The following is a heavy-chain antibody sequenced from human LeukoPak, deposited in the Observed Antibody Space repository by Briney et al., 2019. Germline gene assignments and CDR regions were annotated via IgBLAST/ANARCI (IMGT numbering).Heavy chain of an antibody. V-gene: IGHV4-30-4*08. CDR2: IYYSGST. Sequence: SQTLSLTCTVSGGSISSGDYYWSWIRQPPGKGLEWIGYIYYSGSTYHNPSLKSRVTISVDTSKNQFSLKLSSVTAADTAVYYCASVRFLEWLPFDYGGQGTLVTVSP. J-gene: IGHJ4*02. CDR3: ASVRFLEWLPFDY. CDR1: GGSISSGDYY. D-gene: IGHD3-3*01.